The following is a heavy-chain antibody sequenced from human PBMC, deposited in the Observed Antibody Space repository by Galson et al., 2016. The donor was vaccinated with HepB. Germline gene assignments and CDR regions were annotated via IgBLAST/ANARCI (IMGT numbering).Heavy chain of an antibody. V-gene: IGHV1-46*01. CDR1: GYTLSSYF. Sequence: VTVSCKASGYTLSSYFMHWVRQAPGQGLEWMGVMNPNGNKISYAQKFESRVTMTRDTSTSTVYMELNSLRSEDTAVYYCVREILGVVYWGQGSLVTVSS. D-gene: IGHD3-3*01. CDR3: VREILGVVY. CDR2: MNPNGNKI. J-gene: IGHJ1*01.